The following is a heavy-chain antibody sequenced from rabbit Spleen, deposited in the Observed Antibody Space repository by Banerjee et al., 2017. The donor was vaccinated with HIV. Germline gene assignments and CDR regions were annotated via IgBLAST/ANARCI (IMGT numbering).Heavy chain of an antibody. Sequence: QSLEESGGDLVKPGASLTLTCKASGFSFSDRDVMCWVRQAPGKGLEWIGYIDPVFGITYYANWVNGRFSISRENAQNTVFLQMTSLTAADTATYFCARDGAGGSYFALWGQGTLVTVS. CDR2: IDPVFGIT. CDR3: ARDGAGGSYFAL. V-gene: IGHV1S40*01. CDR1: GFSFSDRDV. D-gene: IGHD8-1*01. J-gene: IGHJ3*01.